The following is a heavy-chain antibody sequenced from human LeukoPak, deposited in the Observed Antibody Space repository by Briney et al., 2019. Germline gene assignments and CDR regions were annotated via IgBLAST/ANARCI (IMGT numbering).Heavy chain of an antibody. CDR2: ISSSSSYI. D-gene: IGHD3-9*01. V-gene: IGHV3-21*01. CDR3: ARESEDDILTGYYGMDV. J-gene: IGHJ6*02. CDR1: RFTFSNYS. Sequence: KSGGSLRLSCAASRFTFSNYSMNWVRQAPGKGLEWVSSISSSSSYIYYADSVKGRFTISRDNAKNSLYLQMNSLRAEDTAVYYCARESEDDILTGYYGMDVWGQGTTVTVSS.